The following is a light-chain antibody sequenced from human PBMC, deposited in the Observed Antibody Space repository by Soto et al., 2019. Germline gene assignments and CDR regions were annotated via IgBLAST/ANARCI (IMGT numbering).Light chain of an antibody. CDR1: QSISTY. CDR2: AVS. V-gene: IGKV1-39*01. J-gene: IGKJ1*01. Sequence: DIQMTQSPSSLSASVGDRVTITCRASQSISTYLNWYQHKKGKPPKVLIYAVSSLQSGVPSRFSGSGSGTDFTLPITSLQPEDSETYYCQHSYGNPRTFGQGTKVDIK. CDR3: QHSYGNPRT.